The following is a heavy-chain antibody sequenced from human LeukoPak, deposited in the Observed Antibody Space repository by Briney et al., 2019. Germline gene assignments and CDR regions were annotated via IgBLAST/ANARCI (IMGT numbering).Heavy chain of an antibody. D-gene: IGHD6-19*01. J-gene: IGHJ3*02. CDR2: ISYDGSNK. V-gene: IGHV3-30-3*01. Sequence: GGSLRLSCAASGFTFSIYAMHWVRQAPGKGLEWVVVISYDGSNKYYADSVKGRFTISRDNSKNTLYLQMNSLRAEDTAVYYCAGDLSGYSSDWYDAFDIWGQGTMVTVSS. CDR3: AGDLSGYSSDWYDAFDI. CDR1: GFTFSIYA.